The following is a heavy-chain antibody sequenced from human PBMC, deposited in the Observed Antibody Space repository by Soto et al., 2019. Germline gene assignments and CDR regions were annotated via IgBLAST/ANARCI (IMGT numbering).Heavy chain of an antibody. J-gene: IGHJ6*03. Sequence: PGGSLRLSCAASGFTFSSYAMSWVRQAPGKGLEWVSAISGSGGSTYYADSVKGRFTISRDNSKNTLYLQMNSLRAEDTAVYYCAKDGSGWYQSPYYYYMDVWGKGTTVTVSS. CDR3: AKDGSGWYQSPYYYYMDV. V-gene: IGHV3-23*01. CDR1: GFTFSSYA. CDR2: ISGSGGST. D-gene: IGHD6-19*01.